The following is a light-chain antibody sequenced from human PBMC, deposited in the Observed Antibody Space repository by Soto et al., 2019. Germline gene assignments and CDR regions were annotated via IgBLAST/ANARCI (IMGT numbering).Light chain of an antibody. V-gene: IGLV2-8*01. CDR3: SSYAGSNNVV. CDR2: EVS. CDR1: SSDVGGYNY. Sequence: QSALTQPPSASGSPGQSVTISCTGTSSDVGGYNYVSWYQQHPGKAPKLMIYEVSKRPSGVPDRFSGSKSGNTASLTVSGLQAEDEGDYYCSSYAGSNNVVFGGGTKLTGL. J-gene: IGLJ2*01.